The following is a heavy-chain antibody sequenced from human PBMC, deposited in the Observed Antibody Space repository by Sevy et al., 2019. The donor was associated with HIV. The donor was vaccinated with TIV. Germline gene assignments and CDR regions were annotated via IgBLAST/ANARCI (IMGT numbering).Heavy chain of an antibody. J-gene: IGHJ3*02. CDR2: IRYDGSTK. CDR3: AGGRYDSSGSFDAFDI. Sequence: GGSLRLSCAATGFTFSQYGMEWVRQAPGKGLEWVAFIRYDGSTKYYADSVKGRFTISRDNSKNTLYLQMNSLRTEDTAVYYCAGGRYDSSGSFDAFDIWGQGTMVTVSS. V-gene: IGHV3-30*02. D-gene: IGHD3-22*01. CDR1: GFTFSQYG.